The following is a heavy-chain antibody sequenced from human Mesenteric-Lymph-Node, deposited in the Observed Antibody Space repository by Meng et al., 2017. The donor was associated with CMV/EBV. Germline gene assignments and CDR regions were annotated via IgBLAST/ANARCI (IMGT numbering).Heavy chain of an antibody. J-gene: IGHJ6*02. Sequence: SLKISCAASGFTFDDYAMHWVWQAPGKGLEWVSGISWNSGSIGYADSVKGRFTISRDNAKNSLYLEMNSLRVDDTALYYCVKDLGGTILGYGMEVWGQGTTVTVSS. CDR3: VKDLGGTILGYGMEV. CDR1: GFTFDDYA. CDR2: ISWNSGSI. D-gene: IGHD3-3*01. V-gene: IGHV3-9*01.